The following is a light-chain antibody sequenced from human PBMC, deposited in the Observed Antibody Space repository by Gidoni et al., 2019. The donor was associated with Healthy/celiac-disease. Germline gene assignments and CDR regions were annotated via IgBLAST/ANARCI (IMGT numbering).Light chain of an antibody. V-gene: IGLV3-1*01. CDR1: KLGDKY. J-gene: IGLJ2*01. Sequence: SYELTQPPSVSVSPGQTASITCSGEKLGDKYACGYPHKPGQSHVLVIYQDSNRPPVIPERFSGSNSGNTATLTISGTQAMDEGDYYCQACGSSAVFGGGPKLTVL. CDR2: QDS. CDR3: QACGSSAV.